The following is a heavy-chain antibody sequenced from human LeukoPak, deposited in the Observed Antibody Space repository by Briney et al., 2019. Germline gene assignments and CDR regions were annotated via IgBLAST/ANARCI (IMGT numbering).Heavy chain of an antibody. CDR1: GGSISSYY. Sequence: SETLSLTCTVSGGSISSYYWSWIRQPPGRGLEWIGYIYKSGTTNYNPSLKSRVTISGDTSKNQFSLKLSSVTAADTAVYYCARGTDDSGSLHFDFWGQGTLVTVSS. J-gene: IGHJ4*02. CDR2: IYKSGTT. D-gene: IGHD3-10*01. CDR3: ARGTDDSGSLHFDF. V-gene: IGHV4-59*01.